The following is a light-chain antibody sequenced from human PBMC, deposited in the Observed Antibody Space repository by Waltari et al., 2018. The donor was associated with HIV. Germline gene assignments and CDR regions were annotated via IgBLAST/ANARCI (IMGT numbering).Light chain of an antibody. CDR3: CSYARSRSLL. Sequence: HSALTQPASVSGSPGQSITISCTGTSNDVGGFDLVSWYQHHPGKAPKLIIFEVNKRPSGVSNGFSGSKSGNTASLTISGLQTEDETDYYCCSYARSRSLLFGGGTKLTVL. CDR2: EVN. J-gene: IGLJ2*01. CDR1: SNDVGGFDL. V-gene: IGLV2-23*02.